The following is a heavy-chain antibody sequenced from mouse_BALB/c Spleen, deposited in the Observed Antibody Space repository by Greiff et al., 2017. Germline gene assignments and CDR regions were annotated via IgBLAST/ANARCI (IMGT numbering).Heavy chain of an antibody. Sequence: EVKLVESGGGLVQPGGSLKLSCAASGFTFSSYGMSWVRQTPDKRLELVATINSNGGSTYYPDSVKGRFTISRDNAKNTLYLQMSSLKSEDTAMYYCARVGNYVDYYAMDYWGQGTLVTVSS. CDR2: INSNGGST. V-gene: IGHV5-6-3*01. CDR3: ARVGNYVDYYAMDY. J-gene: IGHJ4*01. D-gene: IGHD2-1*01. CDR1: GFTFSSYG.